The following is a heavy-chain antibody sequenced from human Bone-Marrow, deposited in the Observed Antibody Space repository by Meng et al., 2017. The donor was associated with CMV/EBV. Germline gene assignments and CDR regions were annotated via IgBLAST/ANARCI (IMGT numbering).Heavy chain of an antibody. Sequence: QVKLQQCGAGLLKPSETLSLTCAVYGGSFSGYYWSWIRQPPGKGLEWIGEINHSGSTNYNPSLKSRVTISVDTSKTQFSLKLSSVTAADTAVYYCARRLRGTGPKYFQHWGQGTLVTVSS. CDR3: ARRLRGTGPKYFQH. CDR1: GGSFSGYY. J-gene: IGHJ1*01. V-gene: IGHV4-34*01. D-gene: IGHD3/OR15-3a*01. CDR2: INHSGST.